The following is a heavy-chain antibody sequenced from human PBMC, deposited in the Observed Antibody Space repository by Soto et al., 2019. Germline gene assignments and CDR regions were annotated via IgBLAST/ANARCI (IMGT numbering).Heavy chain of an antibody. V-gene: IGHV3-7*01. CDR2: IKEDGIDK. J-gene: IGHJ6*02. CDR3: ARGWGYFDSSGFPYLYAMDV. CDR1: GFTFSTYW. Sequence: PGGSLRLSCAASGFTFSTYWMSWVRQAPGKGLEWVANIKEDGIDKYYVDSVEGRFTISRDNAKNSLYLQMTSLRAEDTALYYCARGWGYFDSSGFPYLYAMDVWGQGTTVTVSS. D-gene: IGHD3-22*01.